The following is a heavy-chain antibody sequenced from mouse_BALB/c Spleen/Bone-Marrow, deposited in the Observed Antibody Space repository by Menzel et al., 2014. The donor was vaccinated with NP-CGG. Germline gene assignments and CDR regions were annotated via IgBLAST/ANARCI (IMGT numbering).Heavy chain of an antibody. V-gene: IGHV2-5-1*01. J-gene: IGHJ2*01. Sequence: VKLVESGPSLVQPSQSLSITCTVSGFSLTSYGVHWVRQSPGKGLEWLGVIWKHGNTDYNAVFMSRLSITKDNSKSQVLFKMNMLQADDTAKYYGTENRGDGYPDYWGQGTTLTVSS. CDR1: GFSLTSYG. CDR3: TENRGDGYPDY. D-gene: IGHD2-3*01. CDR2: IWKHGNT.